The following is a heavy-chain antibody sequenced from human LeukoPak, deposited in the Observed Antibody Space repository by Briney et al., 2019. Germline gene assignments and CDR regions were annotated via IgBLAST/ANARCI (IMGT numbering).Heavy chain of an antibody. V-gene: IGHV3-33*08. D-gene: IGHD6-25*01. J-gene: IGHJ4*02. Sequence: GRSLRLSCAASGFTFSSYGMHWVRQAPGKGLEWVAVIWYDGSNKYNADSVKGRFTISRDNAKNSLYLQMNSLRAEDTAVYYCASSNIAALDYWGQGTLVTVSS. CDR2: IWYDGSNK. CDR3: ASSNIAALDY. CDR1: GFTFSSYG.